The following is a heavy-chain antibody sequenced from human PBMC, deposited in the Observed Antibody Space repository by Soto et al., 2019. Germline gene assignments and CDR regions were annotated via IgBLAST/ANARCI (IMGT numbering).Heavy chain of an antibody. D-gene: IGHD3-10*01. J-gene: IGHJ3*02. CDR3: ASSDGWFGELYAFDI. CDR2: IYSGGST. Sequence: PGGSLRLSCAASGFTVSSNYMSWVRQAPGKGLEWVSVIYSGGSTYYADSVKGRFTISRHNSKNTLYLQMNSLRAEDTAVYYCASSDGWFGELYAFDIWGQGTMVTVSS. V-gene: IGHV3-53*04. CDR1: GFTVSSNY.